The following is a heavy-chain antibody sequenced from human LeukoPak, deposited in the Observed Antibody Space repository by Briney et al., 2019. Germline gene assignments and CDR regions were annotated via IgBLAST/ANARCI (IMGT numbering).Heavy chain of an antibody. CDR2: TYYRSKWCN. J-gene: IGHJ5*02. D-gene: IGHD3-3*02. CDR1: GDIISSNNAA. Sequence: SQTLSLTCAISGDIISSNNAAWNWIRQSPSRGLEWLGRTYYRSKWCNDYAVSVKSRITINPDTSKNQFSLQLNSVTPEDTAIYYCARHFWSGNNWFDPWGQGTLVTVSS. CDR3: ARHFWSGNNWFDP. V-gene: IGHV6-1*01.